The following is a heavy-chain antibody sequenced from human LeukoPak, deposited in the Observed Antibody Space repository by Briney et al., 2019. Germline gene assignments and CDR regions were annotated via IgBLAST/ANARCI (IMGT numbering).Heavy chain of an antibody. CDR2: IIPIFGTA. CDR3: ARDKLYYDFWSGYYTGGYFDY. J-gene: IGHJ4*02. Sequence: SVKVSCKASGGTFSSYAISWVRQAPGQGLEWMGGIIPIFGTANYAQKFQGRVTITADESTSTAYMELSSPRSEDTAVYYCARDKLYYDFWSGYYTGGYFDYWGQGTLVTVSS. V-gene: IGHV1-69*13. D-gene: IGHD3-3*01. CDR1: GGTFSSYA.